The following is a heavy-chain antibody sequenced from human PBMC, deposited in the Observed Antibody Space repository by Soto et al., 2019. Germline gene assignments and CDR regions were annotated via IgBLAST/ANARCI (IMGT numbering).Heavy chain of an antibody. CDR1: GYTFTGYY. D-gene: IGHD3-3*01. Sequence: ASVKVSCKPSGYTFTGYYLHWVRQAPGQGLEWMGWINPNNGVTNYAQRFQGRVTLTRDTSISTAYMDLYRLRYDDTAVFYCARDRGVSGYRVLKYVMDVWGQGTTVTVSS. CDR3: ARDRGVSGYRVLKYVMDV. J-gene: IGHJ6*02. V-gene: IGHV1-2*02. CDR2: INPNNGVT.